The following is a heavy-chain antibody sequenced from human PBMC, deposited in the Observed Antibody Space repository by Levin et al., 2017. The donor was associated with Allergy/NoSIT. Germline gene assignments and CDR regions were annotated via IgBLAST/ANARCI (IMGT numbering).Heavy chain of an antibody. CDR2: TYYRSKWHS. CDR1: GDNVSSNTAA. J-gene: IGHJ4*02. D-gene: IGHD2/OR15-2a*01. Sequence: SETLSLTCAISGDNVSSNTAAWNWIRQSPSRGLEWLGRTYYRSKWHSDYALSVKSRITIHPDTSKNQFSLQLNSVTPDDTAVYYCARGFFWPDTFSRDYWGRGTLVTVSS. V-gene: IGHV6-1*01. CDR3: ARGFFWPDTFSRDY.